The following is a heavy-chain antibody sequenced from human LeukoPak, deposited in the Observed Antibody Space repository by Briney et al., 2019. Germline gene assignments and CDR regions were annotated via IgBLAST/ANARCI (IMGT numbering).Heavy chain of an antibody. CDR2: ISAYNGNT. V-gene: IGHV1-18*01. J-gene: IGHJ4*02. CDR1: GYTFTSYG. Sequence: ASVKVSCKASGYTFTSYGISWVRQAPGQGLEWMGWISAYNGNTNYAQKLQGRVTMTRDTSISTAYMELSRLRSDDTAVYYCARDPRSSWPNYWGQGTLVTVSS. CDR3: ARDPRSSWPNY. D-gene: IGHD6-13*01.